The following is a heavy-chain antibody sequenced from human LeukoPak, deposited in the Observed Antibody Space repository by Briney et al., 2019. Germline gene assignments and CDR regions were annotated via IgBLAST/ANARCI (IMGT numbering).Heavy chain of an antibody. J-gene: IGHJ5*02. CDR1: GGSISNTSYY. D-gene: IGHD3-9*01. Sequence: SETLSLTCTVSGGSISNTSYYWGWIRQPPGKGLEWIGYIYYSGSTNYNPSLKSRVTISVDTSKNQFSLKLSSVTAADTAVYYCARGGYFDWLLSSGFDPWGQGTLVTVSS. V-gene: IGHV4-61*05. CDR2: IYYSGST. CDR3: ARGGYFDWLLSSGFDP.